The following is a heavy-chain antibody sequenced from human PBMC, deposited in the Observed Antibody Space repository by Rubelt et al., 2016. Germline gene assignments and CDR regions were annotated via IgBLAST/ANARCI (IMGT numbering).Heavy chain of an antibody. J-gene: IGHJ4*02. CDR1: GGSISSSSYY. V-gene: IGHV4-39*07. CDR3: ARGPRFVSRAVVGAIYY. CDR2: IYYSGST. Sequence: QLQLQESGPGLVKPSETLSLTCTVSGGSISSSSYYWGWIRQPPGKGLEWIGSIYYSGSTYYNPSLKSRASISVDTSKKPVLLKLRSVTAADKAVYYRARGPRFVSRAVVGAIYYWGQGTLVTVSS. D-gene: IGHD6-19*01.